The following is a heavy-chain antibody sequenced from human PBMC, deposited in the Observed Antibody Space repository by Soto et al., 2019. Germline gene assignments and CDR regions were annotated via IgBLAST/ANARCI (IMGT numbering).Heavy chain of an antibody. J-gene: IGHJ4*02. CDR2: IYPGDSDT. Sequence: GESLKISCKGSGYSFTSYWIGWVRQMPGKGLEWMGIIYPGDSDTRYSPSFQGQVTISADKSISTAYLQWSSLKASDTAMYYCARQEYYYDSSGYYYFDYWGQGTLVTSPQ. D-gene: IGHD3-22*01. CDR3: ARQEYYYDSSGYYYFDY. CDR1: GYSFTSYW. V-gene: IGHV5-51*01.